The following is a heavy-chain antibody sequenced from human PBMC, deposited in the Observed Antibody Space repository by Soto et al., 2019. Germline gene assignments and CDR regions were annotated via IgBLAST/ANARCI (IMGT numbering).Heavy chain of an antibody. Sequence: QGQLVESGGSVVQPGRSLRLSCAASGFTFSSYAMHWVRQAPGKGLEWVAVISYDGSNKYYADSVKGRFTISRDNSKNTLYLQMNSLRAEDTAVYYCAGLPGVAVDIDYWGQGTLVTVSS. V-gene: IGHV3-30-3*01. CDR3: AGLPGVAVDIDY. CDR2: ISYDGSNK. J-gene: IGHJ4*02. CDR1: GFTFSSYA. D-gene: IGHD6-19*01.